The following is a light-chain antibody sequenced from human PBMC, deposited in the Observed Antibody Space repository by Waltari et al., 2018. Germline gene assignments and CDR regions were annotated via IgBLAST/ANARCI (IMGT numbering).Light chain of an antibody. J-gene: IGLJ1*01. Sequence: QSALTQPASVSGSPGQSITISCSGTDSAVGAYDFVSWYQQHPGKAPHLILSEVSNLPSGISIRFSASRAGNTSSLTISGLQAEDEADYYCSSYTTSSAPGVFGTGTRVTVL. CDR3: SSYTTSSAPGV. CDR2: EVS. V-gene: IGLV2-14*01. CDR1: DSAVGAYDF.